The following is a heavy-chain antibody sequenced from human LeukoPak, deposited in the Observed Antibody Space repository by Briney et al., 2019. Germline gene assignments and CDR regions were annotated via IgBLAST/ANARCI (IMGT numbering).Heavy chain of an antibody. J-gene: IGHJ4*02. V-gene: IGHV4-59*01. CDR3: GAESERWLVRS. CDR1: GGSISSYY. D-gene: IGHD6-19*01. CDR2: VYYNGGT. Sequence: SETLSLTCTVSGGSISSYYWSWIRQPSGKGLEWIGQVYYNGGTNYNPSFKSRVTISIDTSKNQFSLKLTSVTAADTAVYYCGAESERWLVRSWGQGTLITVSS.